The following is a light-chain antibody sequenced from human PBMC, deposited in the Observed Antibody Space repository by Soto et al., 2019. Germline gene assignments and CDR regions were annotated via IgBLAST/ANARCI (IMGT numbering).Light chain of an antibody. CDR1: QRLTSDY. J-gene: IGKJ1*01. Sequence: EIVLAQSPGTVAFSPGETAPPSFRASQRLTSDYLAWYQQRPGQSPRLLIFDTVRRATDVPDRFTGSGSGTDFTLTITRLEPEDFAVYFCQQYGRSLWTFGQGTKVDIK. V-gene: IGKV3-20*01. CDR3: QQYGRSLWT. CDR2: DTV.